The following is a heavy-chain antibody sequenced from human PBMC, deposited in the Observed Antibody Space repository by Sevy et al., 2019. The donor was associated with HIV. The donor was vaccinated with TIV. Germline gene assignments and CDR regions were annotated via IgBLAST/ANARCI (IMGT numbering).Heavy chain of an antibody. Sequence: GGSLRLSCAVSGFTFSDYYMSWIRQAPGKGLEWVSDISSGSTYTKYADSVKGRLTISRDNAKNPLYLQMNSLRVEDTAVYYCSRDRRNYAGQYFDYWGQGTMVTVSS. D-gene: IGHD1-7*01. V-gene: IGHV3-11*06. CDR1: GFTFSDYY. CDR2: ISSGSTYT. CDR3: SRDRRNYAGQYFDY. J-gene: IGHJ4*02.